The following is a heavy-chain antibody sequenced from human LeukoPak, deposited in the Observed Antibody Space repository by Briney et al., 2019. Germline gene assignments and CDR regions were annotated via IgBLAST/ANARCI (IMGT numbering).Heavy chain of an antibody. CDR3: AKDGRAVAGKAYYYYYMDV. V-gene: IGHV3-23*01. D-gene: IGHD6-19*01. J-gene: IGHJ6*03. CDR2: ISSSGGST. CDR1: GFTFSSYG. Sequence: PGGSLRLSCAASGFTFSSYGMSWVRQAPGKGLEWVSAISSSGGSTYYADSVKGRFTISRDNSKNTLYLQMNSLRAEDTAVYYCAKDGRAVAGKAYYYYYMDVWGKGTTVTISS.